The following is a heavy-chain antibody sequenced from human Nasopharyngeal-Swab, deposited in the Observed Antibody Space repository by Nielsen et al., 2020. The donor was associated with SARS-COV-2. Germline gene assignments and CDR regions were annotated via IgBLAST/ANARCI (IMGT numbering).Heavy chain of an antibody. Sequence: GGSLRLSCAASGFTFSRYNMKWVRQAPGQGLEWVSSISSSSTFIYYADSVKGRFTISRDNAKNSLYLQMNSLRAEDTAVYYCARDLSKDDNWFGPWGQGTLVTVSS. CDR1: GFTFSRYN. CDR2: ISSSSTFI. CDR3: ARDLSKDDNWFGP. V-gene: IGHV3-21*06. J-gene: IGHJ5*02.